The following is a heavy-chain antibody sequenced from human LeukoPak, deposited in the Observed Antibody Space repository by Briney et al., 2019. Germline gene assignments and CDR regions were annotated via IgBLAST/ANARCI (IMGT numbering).Heavy chain of an antibody. CDR2: IYYSGST. CDR1: GYSISSSNW. D-gene: IGHD3-22*01. Sequence: PSDTLSLTCAVSGYSISSSNWWGWIRQPPGKGLEWIGYIYYSGSTYYNPSLKSRVTMSVDTSKNHFSLKLSSVTAVDTAVYYCARTYYYDSSGYYFPGAFDIWGQGTMVTVSS. CDR3: ARTYYYDSSGYYFPGAFDI. V-gene: IGHV4-28*01. J-gene: IGHJ3*02.